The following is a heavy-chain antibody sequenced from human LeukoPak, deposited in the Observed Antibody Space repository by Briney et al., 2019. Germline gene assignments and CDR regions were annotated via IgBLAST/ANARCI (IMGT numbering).Heavy chain of an antibody. J-gene: IGHJ6*02. CDR1: GYTFSGYY. Sequence: GASVNAACKSSGYTFSGYYMHCVRQAPGQGLEWMGWINPNSGGTNYAQKFQGRVTMTRDTSISTAYMELSRLRSDDTAVYYCATVLLGYCSSTSCQYYYYGMDVWGQGTTVTVS. V-gene: IGHV1-2*02. D-gene: IGHD2-2*01. CDR3: ATVLLGYCSSTSCQYYYYGMDV. CDR2: INPNSGGT.